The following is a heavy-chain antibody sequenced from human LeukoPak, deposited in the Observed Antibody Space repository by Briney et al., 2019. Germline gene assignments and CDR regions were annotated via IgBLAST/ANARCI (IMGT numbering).Heavy chain of an antibody. CDR3: ARSRGNSGSYPLDY. CDR2: ISSSSSTI. J-gene: IGHJ4*02. Sequence: GALRLSCEASEFTFSSYSMNWVRQAPGKGLEWVSYISSSSSTIYYAESVKGRFTISRDNAKDSLYLQMNSLRVEDTAVYYCARSRGNSGSYPLDYWGQGTLVTVSS. D-gene: IGHD1-26*01. CDR1: EFTFSSYS. V-gene: IGHV3-48*01.